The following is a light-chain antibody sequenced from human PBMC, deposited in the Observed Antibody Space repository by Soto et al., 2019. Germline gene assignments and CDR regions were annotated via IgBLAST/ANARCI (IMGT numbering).Light chain of an antibody. CDR1: QSVSRY. CDR2: DAS. J-gene: IGKJ2*01. Sequence: EIVLTQSPATLSLSPGERATLSCRASQSVSRYLAWYQQKPGQAPRLLIYDASNRATGIPARFSGSGSGVVSNPNISSRQPEVFAFYYCQRRSNWPRTVGQGTKLEIK. V-gene: IGKV3-11*01. CDR3: QRRSNWPRT.